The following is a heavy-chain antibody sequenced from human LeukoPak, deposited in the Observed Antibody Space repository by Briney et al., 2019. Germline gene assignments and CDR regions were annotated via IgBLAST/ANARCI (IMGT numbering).Heavy chain of an antibody. CDR3: ARPSETYYYDSSGYSDFDY. J-gene: IGHJ4*02. CDR2: IYPDDSDT. Sequence: GESLKISCKGSGYKFPTYWIGWVRQMPGKGLEWMGIIYPDDSDTRYSPSFQGLVTISADKSISTAYLQWSSLKASDTAMYYCARPSETYYYDSSGYSDFDYWGQGTLVTVSS. D-gene: IGHD3-22*01. V-gene: IGHV5-51*01. CDR1: GYKFPTYW.